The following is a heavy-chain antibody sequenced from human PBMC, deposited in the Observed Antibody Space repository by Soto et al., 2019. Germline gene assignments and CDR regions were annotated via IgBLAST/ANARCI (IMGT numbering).Heavy chain of an antibody. CDR3: ARDRSIAARISSAGGMDV. Sequence: ASVKVSCKASGYTFTCYAMHWVRQAPGQRLEWMGWINAGNGNTKYSQKFQGRVTITRDTSASTAYMELSSLRSEDTAVYYCARDRSIAARISSAGGMDVWGQGTTVTVSS. V-gene: IGHV1-3*01. CDR2: INAGNGNT. D-gene: IGHD6-6*01. CDR1: GYTFTCYA. J-gene: IGHJ6*02.